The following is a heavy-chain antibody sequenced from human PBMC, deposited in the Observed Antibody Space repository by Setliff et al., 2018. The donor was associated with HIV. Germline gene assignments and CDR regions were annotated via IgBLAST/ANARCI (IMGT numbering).Heavy chain of an antibody. CDR2: LIPVLRKP. J-gene: IGHJ3*01. Sequence: SVKVSCKASGVNFSDHDISWVRQAPGQGLEWVGGLIPVLRKPNYSQKFRGRVTITADDSTSTAYMEMRSLRFEDTAMYYCARAGPSTMAPDTFHFWGQGTMVTVSS. D-gene: IGHD3-10*01. V-gene: IGHV1-69*10. CDR1: GVNFSDHD. CDR3: ARAGPSTMAPDTFHF.